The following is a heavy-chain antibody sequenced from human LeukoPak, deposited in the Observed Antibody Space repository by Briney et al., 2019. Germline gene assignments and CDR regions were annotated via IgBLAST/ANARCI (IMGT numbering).Heavy chain of an antibody. CDR3: ARDSGPQGSNYYYGMDV. D-gene: IGHD1-26*01. J-gene: IGHJ6*02. CDR2: INPSGGST. V-gene: IGHV1-46*01. CDR1: GYTFTSYY. Sequence: GSSVKVSCKASGYTFTSYYMHWVRQAPGQGLEWMGIINPSGGSTSYAQKFQGRVTMTRDTSTSTVYMELSSLRSEDTAVYYCARDSGPQGSNYYYGMDVWGQGTTVTVSS.